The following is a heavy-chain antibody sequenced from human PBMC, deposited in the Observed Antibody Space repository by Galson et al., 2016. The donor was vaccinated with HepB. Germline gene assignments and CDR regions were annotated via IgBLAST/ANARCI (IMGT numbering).Heavy chain of an antibody. CDR1: GFTFSSYS. J-gene: IGHJ4*02. Sequence: SLRLSCAASGFTFSSYSMNWVRQAPGKGLEWASSISSSSSYIYYADSVKGRFTISRDNAKNSLYLQMNSLRAEDTAVYYCASHYDILTGYFYGYYFDYWGQGTLVTVSS. D-gene: IGHD3-9*01. CDR2: ISSSSSYI. V-gene: IGHV3-21*06. CDR3: ASHYDILTGYFYGYYFDY.